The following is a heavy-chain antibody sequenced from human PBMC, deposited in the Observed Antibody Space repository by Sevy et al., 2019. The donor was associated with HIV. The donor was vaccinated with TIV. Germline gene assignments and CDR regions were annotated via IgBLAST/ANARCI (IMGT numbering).Heavy chain of an antibody. D-gene: IGHD2-15*01. CDR2: ISGTSQTI. CDR3: ARVPLYDDPWYCDH. J-gene: IGHJ4*02. V-gene: IGHV3-48*01. Sequence: GGSLRLSCGAAGLSFSTYSLNWVRQAPGKGLEWISYISGTSQTIYYADSVKGRFTISRDNAKNSLYLQMNSLGAEDTAIYYRARVPLYDDPWYCDHWGQGSLVTVSS. CDR1: GLSFSTYS.